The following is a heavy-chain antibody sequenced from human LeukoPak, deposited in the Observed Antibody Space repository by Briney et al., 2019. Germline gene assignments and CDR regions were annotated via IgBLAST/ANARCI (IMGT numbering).Heavy chain of an antibody. D-gene: IGHD5-18*01. J-gene: IGHJ4*02. CDR3: AKDAATRYSYGLYYFDY. V-gene: IGHV3-30*18. CDR1: GFTFSSYG. Sequence: GRSLRLSCAASGFTFSSYGMHWVRQAQGKGLEWVAVISYDGSNKYYADSVKGRFTISRDNSKNTLYLQMNSLRAEDTAVYYCAKDAATRYSYGLYYFDYWGQGTLVTVSS. CDR2: ISYDGSNK.